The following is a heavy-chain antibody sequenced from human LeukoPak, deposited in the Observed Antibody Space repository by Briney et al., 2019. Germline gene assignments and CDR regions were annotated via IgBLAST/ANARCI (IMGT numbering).Heavy chain of an antibody. CDR1: GFTFSSYA. D-gene: IGHD3-16*02. J-gene: IGHJ4*02. CDR3: AKDFYVWGSYPADY. Sequence: QPGGSLRLSCAASGFTFSSYAMSWVRQAPGKRLEWVSAISGSGGSTYYADSVKGRFTISRDNSKHTLYLQMNSLRAEDTAVYYCAKDFYVWGSYPADYWGQGTLVTVSS. V-gene: IGHV3-23*01. CDR2: ISGSGGST.